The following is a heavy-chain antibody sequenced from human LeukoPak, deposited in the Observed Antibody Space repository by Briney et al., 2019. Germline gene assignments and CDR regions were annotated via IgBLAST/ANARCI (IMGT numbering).Heavy chain of an antibody. CDR2: IYYSGST. CDR1: GGSISSYY. D-gene: IGHD3-16*01. Sequence: PSETLSLTCTVSGGSISSYYWSWIRQPPGKGLEWIGYIYYSGSTNYNPSLKSRVTISVDTSKNQFSLKLSSVTAADTAVYYCAREGGAALHYFDYWGQGTLVTVSS. CDR3: AREGGAALHYFDY. J-gene: IGHJ4*02. V-gene: IGHV4-59*12.